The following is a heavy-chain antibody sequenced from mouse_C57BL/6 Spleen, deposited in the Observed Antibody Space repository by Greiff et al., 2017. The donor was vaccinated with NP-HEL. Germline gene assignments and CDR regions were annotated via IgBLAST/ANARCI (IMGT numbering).Heavy chain of an antibody. V-gene: IGHV5-17*01. CDR2: ISSGSSTI. J-gene: IGHJ4*01. D-gene: IGHD1-1*01. Sequence: EVKVVESGGGLVKPGGSLKLSCAASGFTFSDYGMHWVRQAPEKGLEWVAYISSGSSTIYYADTVKGRFTISRDNAKNTLFLQMTSLRSEDTAMYYCARRFTTVVATEAMDYWGQGTSVTVSS. CDR3: ARRFTTVVATEAMDY. CDR1: GFTFSDYG.